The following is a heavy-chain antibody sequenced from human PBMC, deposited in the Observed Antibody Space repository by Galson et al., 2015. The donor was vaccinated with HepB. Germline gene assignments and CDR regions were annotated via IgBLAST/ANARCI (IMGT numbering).Heavy chain of an antibody. D-gene: IGHD6-19*01. V-gene: IGHV3-23*01. J-gene: IGHJ1*01. CDR3: ATRSGASGWYSYFQH. CDR2: MSDNGDNT. CDR1: GFTFSSYA. Sequence: SLRLSCAASGFTFSSYAIMWVRQAPGKGLEWVSGMSDNGDNTFYADSVKGRFTISSDISKKTVYLQMNSLRVEDTSVYYCATRSGASGWYSYFQHWGQGTLVTVSS.